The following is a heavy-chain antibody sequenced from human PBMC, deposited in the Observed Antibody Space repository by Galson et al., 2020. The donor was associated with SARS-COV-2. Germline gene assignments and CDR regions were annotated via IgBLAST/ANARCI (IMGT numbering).Heavy chain of an antibody. CDR1: GFVFSGPA. CDR2: IRSKANNYAT. Sequence: GGSLRLSCAASGFVFSGPALHWVRQASGRGLEWVGRIRSKANNYATAYGASVKDRFTILRDDSKNTAYVEMHNLKTEDTAVYYCTRFVEGANYFDYWGQGALVTVSS. CDR3: TRFVEGANYFDY. V-gene: IGHV3-73*01. J-gene: IGHJ4*02. D-gene: IGHD1-1*01.